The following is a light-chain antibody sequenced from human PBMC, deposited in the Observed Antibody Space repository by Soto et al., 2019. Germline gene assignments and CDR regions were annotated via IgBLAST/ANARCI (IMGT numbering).Light chain of an antibody. V-gene: IGLV3-21*02. J-gene: IGLJ1*01. CDR3: QVWDALSDHYV. CDR2: DGS. Sequence: SYELTQPPSVSVAPGQTARITCEGNNIATKRVHWYQQQPGHAPVLVVYDGSDRPSGIPDLFSGSNSGNTATLPISRVEAGDEDDYYYQVWDALSDHYVFGTGTKLTVL. CDR1: NIATKR.